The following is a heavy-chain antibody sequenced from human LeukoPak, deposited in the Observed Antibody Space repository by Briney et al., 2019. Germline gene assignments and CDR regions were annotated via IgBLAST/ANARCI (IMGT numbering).Heavy chain of an antibody. V-gene: IGHV4-34*01. Sequence: SETLSLTCAVYGGSFSGYYWSWIRQPPGKGLEWIGEINHSGSTNYNPSLKSRVTISVDTSKNQFSLKLSSVTAADTAVYYCARGGFSMKEDPYYFDYWGQGTLVTVSS. J-gene: IGHJ4*02. D-gene: IGHD2/OR15-2a*01. CDR1: GGSFSGYY. CDR2: INHSGST. CDR3: ARGGFSMKEDPYYFDY.